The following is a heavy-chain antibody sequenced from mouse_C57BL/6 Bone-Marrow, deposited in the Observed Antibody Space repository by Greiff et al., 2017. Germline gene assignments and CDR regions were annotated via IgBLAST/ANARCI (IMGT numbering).Heavy chain of an antibody. D-gene: IGHD2-1*01. CDR3: LIYYGNYGFFFDY. Sequence: VQLQQSGAELVRPGASVTLSCKASGYTFTDYEMHWVKQTPVHGLEWIGAIDPETGGTASNQKFKGKAILTADKSSSTAYMELRSLTSEDSAVXYWLIYYGNYGFFFDYWGQGTTLTVSS. J-gene: IGHJ2*01. CDR2: IDPETGGT. CDR1: GYTFTDYE. V-gene: IGHV1-15*01.